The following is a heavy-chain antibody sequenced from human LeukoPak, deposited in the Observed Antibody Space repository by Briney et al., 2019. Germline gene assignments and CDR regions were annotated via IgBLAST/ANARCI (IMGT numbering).Heavy chain of an antibody. CDR2: INPNSGGT. Sequence: APVKVSCKASGYAFTGYYMHWVRQAPGQGLEWMGRINPNSGGTNYAQKFQGRVTMTRDTSISTAYMELSRLRSDDTAVYYCARDCPSGSGSYWGGSDYWGQGTLVTVSS. CDR1: GYAFTGYY. CDR3: ARDCPSGSGSYWGGSDY. D-gene: IGHD1-26*01. J-gene: IGHJ4*02. V-gene: IGHV1-2*06.